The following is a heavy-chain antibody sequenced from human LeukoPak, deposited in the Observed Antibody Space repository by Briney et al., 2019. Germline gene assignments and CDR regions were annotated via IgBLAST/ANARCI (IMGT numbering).Heavy chain of an antibody. J-gene: IGHJ4*02. Sequence: SETLSLTCTVSGGSISGYYWSWIRQPPGKGLEWIGYIYYSETTNYNPSLKSRVTISVDTSKNQFSLKLNSVTAADTAVYYCARGLRREWELLYYFDYWGQGTLVTVSS. D-gene: IGHD1-26*01. V-gene: IGHV4-59*01. CDR1: GGSISGYY. CDR2: IYYSETT. CDR3: ARGLRREWELLYYFDY.